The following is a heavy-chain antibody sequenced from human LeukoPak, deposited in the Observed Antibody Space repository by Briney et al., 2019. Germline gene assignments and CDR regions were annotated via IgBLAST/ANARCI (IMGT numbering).Heavy chain of an antibody. CDR2: IYHSGST. D-gene: IGHD3-9*01. J-gene: IGHJ3*02. CDR3: ARVLRYFDWFQKSHAFDI. CDR1: GYSISSGYY. Sequence: SETLSLTCTVSGYSISSGYYWGWIRQPPGKGLEWIGSIYHSGSTYYNPSLKSRVTISVDTSKNQFSLKLSSVTAADTAVYYCARVLRYFDWFQKSHAFDIWGQGTMVTVSS. V-gene: IGHV4-38-2*02.